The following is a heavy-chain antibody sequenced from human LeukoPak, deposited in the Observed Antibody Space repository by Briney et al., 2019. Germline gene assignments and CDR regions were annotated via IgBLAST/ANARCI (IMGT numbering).Heavy chain of an antibody. V-gene: IGHV5-51*01. CDR1: GYSFTNYW. J-gene: IGHJ4*02. CDR2: IYPGDSDT. D-gene: IGHD6-13*01. Sequence: GESRKISCKGSGYSFTNYWIGWARQMPGKGLEWMGIIYPGDSDTSYSPSFQGQVTISADKSISTAYLQWRSLKASDTAMYYCARLTCSSPDYWGQGTLVTVSS. CDR3: ARLTCSSPDY.